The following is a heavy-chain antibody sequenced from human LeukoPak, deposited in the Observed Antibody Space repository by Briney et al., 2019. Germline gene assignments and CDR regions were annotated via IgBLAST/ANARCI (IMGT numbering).Heavy chain of an antibody. Sequence: PSETLSLTCAVSGGSISSGGYSWSWIRQPPGKGLEWIGEINHSGSTNYNPSLKSRVTISVDTSKNQFSLKLSSVTAADTAVYYCARTITMVRGVINYFDYWGQGTLVTVSS. J-gene: IGHJ4*02. V-gene: IGHV4-34*01. D-gene: IGHD3-10*01. CDR2: INHSGST. CDR1: GGSISSGGYS. CDR3: ARTITMVRGVINYFDY.